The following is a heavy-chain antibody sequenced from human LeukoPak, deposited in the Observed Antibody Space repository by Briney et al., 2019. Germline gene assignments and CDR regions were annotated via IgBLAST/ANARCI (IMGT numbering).Heavy chain of an antibody. D-gene: IGHD3-10*01. CDR3: ARGRGSISGEAFDY. CDR2: IYYSGST. V-gene: IGHV4-59*12. J-gene: IGHJ4*02. Sequence: SETLSLTCTVSGGSISSYYWSWIRQPPGKGLEWIGYIYYSGSTNYNPSLKSRVTISVDTSKNQFSLKLNSVTAADTAVYYCARGRGSISGEAFDYWGQGTLVTVSS. CDR1: GGSISSYY.